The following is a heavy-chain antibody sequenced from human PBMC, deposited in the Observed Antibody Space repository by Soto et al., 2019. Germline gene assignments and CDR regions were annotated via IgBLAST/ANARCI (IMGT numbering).Heavy chain of an antibody. J-gene: IGHJ4*02. CDR2: IYYRGGT. CDR3: ARDPGGYGMPDY. V-gene: IGHV4-59*01. D-gene: IGHD5-12*01. Sequence: WTWIRQPPGKGLEWIGYIYYRGGTNYHPSLKSRVTLSVDTSKNEFSLKLSSVTAADTAVYYCARDPGGYGMPDYWGQGTLVTVSS.